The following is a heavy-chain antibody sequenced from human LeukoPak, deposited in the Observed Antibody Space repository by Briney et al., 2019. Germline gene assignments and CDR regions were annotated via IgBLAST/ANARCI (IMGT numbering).Heavy chain of an antibody. V-gene: IGHV1-69*01. Sequence: SVKVSCKASGGTFSSYAISWVRQAPGQGLEWMGGIIPIFGTANYAQKFQGRVTITADETTSTAYMELSSLRSEDTAVYYCARARGYCSGGSCYDYWGQGTLVTVSS. CDR1: GGTFSSYA. CDR2: IIPIFGTA. D-gene: IGHD2-15*01. CDR3: ARARGYCSGGSCYDY. J-gene: IGHJ4*02.